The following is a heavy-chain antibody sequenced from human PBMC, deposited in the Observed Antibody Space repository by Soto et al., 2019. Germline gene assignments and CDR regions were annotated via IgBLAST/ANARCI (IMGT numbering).Heavy chain of an antibody. V-gene: IGHV1-46*03. Sequence: QVQLVQSGAEVKKPGASVRVSCKASGYTFTSYYIHWVRQAPGQWLEWMGIINTNGGSTNYAQKLQGRVTMTRDTSTSTVYMDLSSLRSEDTAVYYCARGLFAGDVWGKGTTVTVSS. CDR1: GYTFTSYY. CDR3: ARGLFAGDV. CDR2: INTNGGST. J-gene: IGHJ6*04.